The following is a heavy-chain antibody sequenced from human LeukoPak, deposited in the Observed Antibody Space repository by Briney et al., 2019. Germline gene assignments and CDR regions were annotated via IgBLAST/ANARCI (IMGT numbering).Heavy chain of an antibody. CDR3: ARDDPHTYNFDF. CDR2: LKSSGDTT. J-gene: IGHJ4*02. Sequence: ASVKISCKTSGYSFTSYHMHWLRQAPGQGLEWVGMLKSSGDTTVYAQQFQGRFTVTRDTPTSTVYMELSSLSSEDTAVYYCARDDPHTYNFDFWGPGTLVTVSS. D-gene: IGHD1-1*01. CDR1: GYSFTSYH. V-gene: IGHV1-46*01.